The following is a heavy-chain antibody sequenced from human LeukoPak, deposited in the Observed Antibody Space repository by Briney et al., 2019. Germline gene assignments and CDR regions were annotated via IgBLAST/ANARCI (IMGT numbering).Heavy chain of an antibody. CDR1: GGSISSSSYY. J-gene: IGHJ3*02. CDR2: IYYSGST. CDR3: ARDGGIAVAGTIAFDI. Sequence: PSETLSLTCTVSGGSISSSSYYWGWIRQPPGKGLEWIGSIYYSGSTYYNPSLKSRVTISVDTSKNQFSLKLSSVTAADTAVYYCARDGGIAVAGTIAFDIWGQGTMVTVSS. V-gene: IGHV4-39*07. D-gene: IGHD6-19*01.